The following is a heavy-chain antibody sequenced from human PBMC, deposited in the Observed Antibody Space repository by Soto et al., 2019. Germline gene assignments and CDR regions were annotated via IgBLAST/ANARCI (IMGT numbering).Heavy chain of an antibody. V-gene: IGHV4-39*01. D-gene: IGHD2-21*02. Sequence: XRNSILYCDSISSSSYYWCWLRQLPGKGLEWIGSIYYSGRIYYNPSFKSRVTISIDTSKNQFSLKLSSVTATETAVYYCARQQKTVVTQAYFDHWGQGALVTVSS. CDR2: IYYSGRI. CDR1: CDSISSSSYY. CDR3: ARQQKTVVTQAYFDH. J-gene: IGHJ4*02.